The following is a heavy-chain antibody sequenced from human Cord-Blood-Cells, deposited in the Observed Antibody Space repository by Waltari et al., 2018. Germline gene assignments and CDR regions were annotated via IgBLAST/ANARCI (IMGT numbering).Heavy chain of an antibody. CDR2: IRSKANSYAT. Sequence: EVQLVESGGGLVQPGWSLKLGCPASGFTFSGSPIHLVRPASGKGLEGVGRIRSKANSYATAYAASVKGRFTISRDDSKNTAYLQMNSLKTEDTAVYYCTRHGTNWGYYWGQGTLVTVSS. V-gene: IGHV3-73*02. D-gene: IGHD7-27*01. CDR1: GFTFSGSP. CDR3: TRHGTNWGYY. J-gene: IGHJ4*02.